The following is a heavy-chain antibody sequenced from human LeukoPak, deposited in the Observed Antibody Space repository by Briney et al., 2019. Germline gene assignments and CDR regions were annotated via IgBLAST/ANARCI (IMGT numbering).Heavy chain of an antibody. CDR1: GFTSSSYG. V-gene: IGHV3-30*18. J-gene: IGHJ3*02. CDR3: AKGLKGTVTDAFDI. Sequence: GRSLRLSCAASGFTSSSYGMHWVRQAPGKGLEWVAIISYDGSNKYYADSVKGRFTISRDNSKNTLYLQMNSLRAEDTAVYYCAKGLKGTVTDAFDIWGQGTMVTVSS. CDR2: ISYDGSNK. D-gene: IGHD4-17*01.